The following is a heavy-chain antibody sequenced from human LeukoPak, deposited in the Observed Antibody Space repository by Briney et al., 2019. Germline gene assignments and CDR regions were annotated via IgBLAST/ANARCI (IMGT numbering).Heavy chain of an antibody. D-gene: IGHD3-22*01. CDR1: GFTFSSYW. CDR3: ARLTYYYDSSGYYTPHYFDY. CDR2: IKQDGSEK. V-gene: IGHV3-7*01. J-gene: IGHJ4*02. Sequence: GVSLRLSCAASGFTFSSYWMSWVREAPGKGLEWVAHIKQDGSEKYYVDSVKGRFTISRDNAKNSLYLQMNSLRAEDTAVYYCARLTYYYDSSGYYTPHYFDYWGQGTLVTVSS.